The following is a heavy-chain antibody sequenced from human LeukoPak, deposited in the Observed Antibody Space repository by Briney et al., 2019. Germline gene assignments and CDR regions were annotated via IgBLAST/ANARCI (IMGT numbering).Heavy chain of an antibody. CDR1: GYTLTELS. CDR3: ATAPYYYDSSGKVDY. CDR2: FDPEDGET. V-gene: IGHV1-24*01. J-gene: IGHJ4*02. D-gene: IGHD3-22*01. Sequence: ASVNVSCKVSGYTLTELSMHWVRQAPVKGLEWMGGFDPEDGETIYAQKFQGRVTMTEDTSTDTAYMELSSLRSEDTDVYYCATAPYYYDSSGKVDYWGQGTLVTVSS.